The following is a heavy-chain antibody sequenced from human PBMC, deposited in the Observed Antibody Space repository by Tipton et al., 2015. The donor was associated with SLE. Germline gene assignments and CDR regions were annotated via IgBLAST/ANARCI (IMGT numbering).Heavy chain of an antibody. CDR3: ARSSSYYDFWSGSAVDYYYYMDV. CDR1: GATLRSSTDW. Sequence: TLSLTCTVSGATLRSSTDWWGWIHQPPGKGLEWIGSFYHSGSTYYNPSLKSRVTISVDTSKNQFSLKLSSVTAADTAVYYCARSSSYYDFWSGSAVDYYYYMDVWGKGTTVTVSS. CDR2: FYHSGST. J-gene: IGHJ6*03. V-gene: IGHV4-39*07. D-gene: IGHD3-3*01.